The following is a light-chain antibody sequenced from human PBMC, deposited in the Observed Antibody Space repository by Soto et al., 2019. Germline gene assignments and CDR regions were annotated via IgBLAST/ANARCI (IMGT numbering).Light chain of an antibody. CDR3: QQYGSSGT. CDR1: QSVSNNY. Sequence: EIVLTQSPGTLSLSPGERATLYCRASQSVSNNYLAWYQQKPGQAPXLLIYGASNRATGIPDRFSGSGSGTEFTLTISRLEPEDFAVYYCQQYGSSGTFGQGTKVDIK. CDR2: GAS. J-gene: IGKJ1*01. V-gene: IGKV3-20*01.